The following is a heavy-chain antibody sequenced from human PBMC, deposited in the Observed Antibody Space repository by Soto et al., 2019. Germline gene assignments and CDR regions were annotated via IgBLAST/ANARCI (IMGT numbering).Heavy chain of an antibody. J-gene: IGHJ6*02. Sequence: SETLSLTCAISGDSVSSNSAAWNWIRQSPSRGLEWLGRTYYRSKWYNDYAVSVKSRITINPDTSKNQFSLQLNSVTPEDTAVYYCARELELPGDYYYGMDVWGQGTTVTVSS. V-gene: IGHV6-1*01. CDR3: ARELELPGDYYYGMDV. D-gene: IGHD1-7*01. CDR2: TYYRSKWYN. CDR1: GDSVSSNSAA.